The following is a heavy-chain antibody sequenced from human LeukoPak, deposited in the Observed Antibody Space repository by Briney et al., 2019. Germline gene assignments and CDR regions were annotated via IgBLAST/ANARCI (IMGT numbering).Heavy chain of an antibody. J-gene: IGHJ3*02. D-gene: IGHD3-9*01. CDR3: ARALPYYDILTGYPNAFDI. CDR2: INHSEST. CDR1: GGSFSGYY. Sequence: SETLSLTCAVYGGSFSGYYWSWIRQPPGKGLEWMGEINHSESTNYNPSLKSRVTISVDTSKNQFSLKLSSVTAADTAVYYCARALPYYDILTGYPNAFDIWGQGTMVTVSS. V-gene: IGHV4-34*01.